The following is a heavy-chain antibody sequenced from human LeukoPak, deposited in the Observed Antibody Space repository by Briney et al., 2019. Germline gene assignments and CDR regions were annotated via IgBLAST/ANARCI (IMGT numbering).Heavy chain of an antibody. V-gene: IGHV3-23*01. D-gene: IGHD6-13*01. J-gene: IGHJ4*02. CDR2: ISGSGGST. CDR3: AKFEYSSSWYSDY. Sequence: GGSLRLSCAASGFTFSSYAMSWVRQAPGKGLELGSAISGSGGSTYYADSVKGRFTISRDNSKNTLYLQMNSLRAEDTAVYYCAKFEYSSSWYSDYWGQGTLVTVSS. CDR1: GFTFSSYA.